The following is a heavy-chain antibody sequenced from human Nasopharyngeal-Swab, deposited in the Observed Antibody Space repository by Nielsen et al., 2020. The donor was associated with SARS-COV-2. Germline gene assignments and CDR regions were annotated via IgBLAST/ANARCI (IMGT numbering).Heavy chain of an antibody. J-gene: IGHJ5*02. Sequence: ASVKVSCKASGYTFTSYDINWVRQATGQGLEWMGWMNPNSGNTVYAQKFQGRVTMTRTTSISTAYMELSSLRSEDTAVYYCARGNGYSRSYYWFDPWGQGTLVTVSS. D-gene: IGHD1-26*01. V-gene: IGHV1-8*01. CDR2: MNPNSGNT. CDR3: ARGNGYSRSYYWFDP. CDR1: GYTFTSYD.